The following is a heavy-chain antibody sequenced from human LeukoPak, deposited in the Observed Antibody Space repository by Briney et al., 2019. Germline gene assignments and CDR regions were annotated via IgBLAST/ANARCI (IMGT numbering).Heavy chain of an antibody. J-gene: IGHJ6*02. V-gene: IGHV1-8*01. CDR3: ARGPVEAVFGVSTED. CDR2: MSPNSGNT. CDR1: GYTFTSYD. Sequence: GASVKVSCKASGYTFTSYDINWVRQATGQGPEWMGWMSPNSGNTGYAQKFQGRVSMTRDTSISTAYMELSSLRSEDTAVYYCARGPVEAVFGVSTEDWGQGTTVTVSS. D-gene: IGHD3-10*02.